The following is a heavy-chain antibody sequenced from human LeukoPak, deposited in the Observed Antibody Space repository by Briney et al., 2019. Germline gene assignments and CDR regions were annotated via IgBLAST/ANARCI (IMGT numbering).Heavy chain of an antibody. CDR3: ARVRWDSSKFFDY. CDR2: ISSSSSYI. CDR1: GFTFSSYS. D-gene: IGHD6-13*01. J-gene: IGHJ4*02. Sequence: GGSLRLSCAASGFTFSSYSMNWVRQAPGKGLEWVSSISSSSSYIYYADSVKGRFTISRDNAKNSLYLQMNSLRAEDTAVYYCARVRWDSSKFFDYWGQGTLVTVSS. V-gene: IGHV3-21*01.